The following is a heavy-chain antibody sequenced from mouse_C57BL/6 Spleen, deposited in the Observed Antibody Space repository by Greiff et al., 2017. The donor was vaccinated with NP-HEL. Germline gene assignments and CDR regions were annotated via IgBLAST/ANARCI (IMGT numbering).Heavy chain of an antibody. D-gene: IGHD3-2*02. CDR1: GFTFSDYG. Sequence: EVQGVESGGGLVQPGGSLKLSCAASGFTFSDYGMAWVRQAPRKGPEWVAFISNLAYSIYYADTVTGRFTISRENAKNTLYLEMSSLRSEDTAMYYCARHETAQAPFAYWGQGTLVTVSA. J-gene: IGHJ3*01. CDR2: ISNLAYSI. CDR3: ARHETAQAPFAY. V-gene: IGHV5-15*01.